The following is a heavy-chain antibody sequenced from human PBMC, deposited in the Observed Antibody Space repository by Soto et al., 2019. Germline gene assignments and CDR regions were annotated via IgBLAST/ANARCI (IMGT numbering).Heavy chain of an antibody. CDR3: ARHSGGYDSRYYYYYMDV. D-gene: IGHD5-12*01. V-gene: IGHV4-39*01. CDR1: GGSISSSSYY. CDR2: IYYSGST. J-gene: IGHJ6*03. Sequence: SETLSLTCTVSGGSISSSSYYWGWIRQPPGKGLEWIGSIYYSGSTYYNPSVKSRVTISVDTSKNQFSLKLSSVTAADTAVYYCARHSGGYDSRYYYYYMDVWGKGTTVTVSS.